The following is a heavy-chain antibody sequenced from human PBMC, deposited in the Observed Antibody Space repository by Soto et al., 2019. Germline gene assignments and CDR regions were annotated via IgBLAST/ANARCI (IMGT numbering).Heavy chain of an antibody. CDR3: ARGAKEELLWFGELEIYYYGMDV. Sequence: ASVKVSCKASGYTITSYGISWVRQAPGQGLEWMGWISAYNGNTNYAQKLQGRVTMTTDTSTSTAYMELRSLRSDDTAVYYCARGAKEELLWFGELEIYYYGMDVWGQGTTVTVSS. D-gene: IGHD3-10*01. V-gene: IGHV1-18*01. CDR2: ISAYNGNT. CDR1: GYTITSYG. J-gene: IGHJ6*02.